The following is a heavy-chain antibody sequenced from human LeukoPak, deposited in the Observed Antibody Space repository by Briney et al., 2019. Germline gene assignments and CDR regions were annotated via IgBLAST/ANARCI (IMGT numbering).Heavy chain of an antibody. CDR1: GYTSTSYD. V-gene: IGHV1-8*01. J-gene: IGHJ3*02. CDR3: TRGLVVLSATSWAFDI. D-gene: IGHD2-15*01. Sequence: ASVKVSCQASGYTSTSYDINWVRQATGQGREWMGWMNPNSGNTGYAQKFQARVSMTRNTSISTAYMELSSLRSEDTAVYYCTRGLVVLSATSWAFDIWGHGTMVTVSS. CDR2: MNPNSGNT.